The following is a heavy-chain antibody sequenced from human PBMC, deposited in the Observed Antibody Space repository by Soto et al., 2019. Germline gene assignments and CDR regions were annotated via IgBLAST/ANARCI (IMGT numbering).Heavy chain of an antibody. V-gene: IGHV3-23*01. CDR1: EFTFSNYA. Sequence: GGSLRLSCAASEFTFSNYAMSWVRQAPGKGLEWVSAISSGGGSTYYADSVKGRFTTSRDDSKDTLYLQMSSLRAEDTALYYCAKDRYGFWSGYYFDCWGQGTLVTVSS. CDR3: AKDRYGFWSGYYFDC. D-gene: IGHD3-3*01. CDR2: ISSGGGST. J-gene: IGHJ4*02.